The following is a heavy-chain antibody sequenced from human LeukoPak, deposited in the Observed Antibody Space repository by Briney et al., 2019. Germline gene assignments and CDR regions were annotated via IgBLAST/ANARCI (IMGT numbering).Heavy chain of an antibody. D-gene: IGHD3-16*01. CDR2: ISSSSSYI. Sequence: GGSLRLSCAASGFTFSSYSMNWVRQAPGKGLEWVSSISSSSSYIYYADSVKGRFTISRDNAKNSLCLQMNSLRVEDTAVYYCVRDWGGPDDYWGQGTLVTVSS. V-gene: IGHV3-21*01. CDR3: VRDWGGPDDY. CDR1: GFTFSSYS. J-gene: IGHJ4*02.